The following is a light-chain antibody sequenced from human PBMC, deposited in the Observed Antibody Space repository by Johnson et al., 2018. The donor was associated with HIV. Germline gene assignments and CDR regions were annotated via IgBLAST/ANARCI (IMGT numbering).Light chain of an antibody. V-gene: IGLV1-51*02. CDR1: SSDMGNYA. Sequence: HSVLTQPPSVSAAPGQKVTISCSGSSSDMGNYAVSWYQQLPGTAPKLLIYEDNKRPSGIPDRFSASKSGTSATLGITGLQTGDEGDYYCGTWHTSLSGGGVFGTGTKVTVL. J-gene: IGLJ1*01. CDR2: EDN. CDR3: GTWHTSLSGGGV.